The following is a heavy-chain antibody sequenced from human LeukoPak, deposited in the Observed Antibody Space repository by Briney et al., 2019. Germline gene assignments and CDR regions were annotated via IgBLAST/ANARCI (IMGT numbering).Heavy chain of an antibody. CDR1: GFTFSSYA. Sequence: GGSLRLSCAASGFTFSSYAMSWVRQAPGKGLEWVSGLSDSGGNTYYADSVKGRFTTSRDNSKNTLYLQMNSLRAEDTAVYYCARDRVRIASYYFDSWGQGTLVTVSS. D-gene: IGHD6-13*01. J-gene: IGHJ4*02. CDR3: ARDRVRIASYYFDS. V-gene: IGHV3-23*01. CDR2: LSDSGGNT.